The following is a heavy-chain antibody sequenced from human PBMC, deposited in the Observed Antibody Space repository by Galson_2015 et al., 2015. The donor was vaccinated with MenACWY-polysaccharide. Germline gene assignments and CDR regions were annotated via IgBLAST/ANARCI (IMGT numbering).Heavy chain of an antibody. CDR3: ASTKAGTHYFEY. J-gene: IGHJ4*02. V-gene: IGHV1-8*01. CDR1: GYTFTSYD. D-gene: IGHD6-19*01. Sequence: SVKVSCKASGYTFTSYDINWVRQSTGQGLQWMGWMNPNSGNTGYAQDFRGRVTMTRNTSISTAYMELNSLRSEDTAVYYCASTKAGTHYFEYWGQGTLRTVSS. CDR2: MNPNSGNT.